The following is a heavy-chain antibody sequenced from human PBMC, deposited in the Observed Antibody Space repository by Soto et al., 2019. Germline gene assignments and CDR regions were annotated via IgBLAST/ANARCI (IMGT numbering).Heavy chain of an antibody. CDR3: ARGDYHDTSGPFSDAFDI. Sequence: EVQLVESGGGLVQPGGSLRLSCAASGFTFSSYWMSWVRQTPGTGLEWVANIKQDGSQKWYVDSVKGRFTISRDNAKKSLYLQMNSLRVEDTAVYYCARGDYHDTSGPFSDAFDIWGQGTMVTVSS. D-gene: IGHD3-22*01. CDR2: IKQDGSQK. J-gene: IGHJ3*02. V-gene: IGHV3-7*04. CDR1: GFTFSSYW.